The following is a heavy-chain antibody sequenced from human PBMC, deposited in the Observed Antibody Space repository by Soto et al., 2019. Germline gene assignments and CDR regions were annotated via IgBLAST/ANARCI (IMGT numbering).Heavy chain of an antibody. CDR2: IDPSDSQT. V-gene: IGHV5-10-1*01. D-gene: IGHD3-22*01. CDR3: ARQIYDSDTGPNFQYYFDS. Sequence: GESLKISCKGSGYSFAGYWITWVRQKPGKGLEWMGRIDPSDSQTYYSPSFRGHVTISVTKSITAVFLQWSSLRASDTAMYYCARQIYDSDTGPNFQYYFDSWGQGTPVTAPQ. J-gene: IGHJ4*02. CDR1: GYSFAGYW.